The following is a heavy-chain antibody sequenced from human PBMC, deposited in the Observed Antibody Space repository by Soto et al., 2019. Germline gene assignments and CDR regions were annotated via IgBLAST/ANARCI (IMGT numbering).Heavy chain of an antibody. V-gene: IGHV1-2*02. Sequence: ASVQVSCQASGYTFTGYYMHWVRQAPGQGLEWMVWINPNSCGTNYSQKFQGRVTMIRDTSISTAYMELSRLRSDDTAVYYCAKPLVGSPYYYYGMDVWGQGTTVTVSS. CDR1: GYTFTGYY. CDR3: AKPLVGSPYYYYGMDV. CDR2: INPNSCGT. D-gene: IGHD1-26*01. J-gene: IGHJ6*02.